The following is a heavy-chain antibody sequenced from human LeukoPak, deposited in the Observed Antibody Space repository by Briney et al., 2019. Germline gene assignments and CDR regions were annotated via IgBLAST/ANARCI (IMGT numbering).Heavy chain of an antibody. CDR1: GFTFSSYS. Sequence: GGSLRLSCAASGFTFSSYSMNWVRQAPGKGLEWVSSISSSSSYIYYADSVKGRFTISRDNAKNSLYLQMNSLRAEDTAVYYCARAGGSVAAGNYYFDYWGQGTLVTVSS. D-gene: IGHD6-13*01. CDR3: ARAGGSVAAGNYYFDY. J-gene: IGHJ4*02. V-gene: IGHV3-21*01. CDR2: ISSSSSYI.